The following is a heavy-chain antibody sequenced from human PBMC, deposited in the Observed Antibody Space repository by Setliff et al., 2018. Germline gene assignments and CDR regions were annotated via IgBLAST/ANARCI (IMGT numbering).Heavy chain of an antibody. CDR3: ARDRFDSAIDY. D-gene: IGHD3-16*01. J-gene: IGHJ4*02. CDR2: IYYSGTT. CDR1: GGSISSGGYY. V-gene: IGHV4-31*03. Sequence: ASETLSLTCTVSGGSISSGGYYWTWIRQHPGKGLEWIGHIYYSGTTYYNPSLKSRVSMSVDTSKNHFSLKLTSVTATDTAVYYCARDRFDSAIDYWGQGTLGTVS.